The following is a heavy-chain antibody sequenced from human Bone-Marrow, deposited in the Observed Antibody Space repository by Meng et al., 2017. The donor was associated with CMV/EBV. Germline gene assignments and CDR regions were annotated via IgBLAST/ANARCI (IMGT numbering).Heavy chain of an antibody. CDR2: IIPIFATA. CDR3: ARDERLAIFPPEGMDV. CDR1: GGTFNIYT. V-gene: IGHV1-69*05. Sequence: SVKVSCKASGGTFNIYTINWVRQAPGQGLEWMGGIIPIFATAKYAQKFQGRVTIITDESTSTAYMELRSLRSDDTAVYYCARDERLAIFPPEGMDVWGQGTTVTVPS. J-gene: IGHJ6*02. D-gene: IGHD3-9*01.